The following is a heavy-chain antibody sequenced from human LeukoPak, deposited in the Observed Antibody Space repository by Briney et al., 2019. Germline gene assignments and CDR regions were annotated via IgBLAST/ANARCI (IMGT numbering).Heavy chain of an antibody. CDR1: GDSISNSRYY. CDR3: AREYSSSLVPDI. J-gene: IGHJ3*02. V-gene: IGHV4-39*01. Sequence: SETLSLTCTVSGDSISNSRYYWGWIRQPPGKGLEWIGSIYYSGSTYYNPSLKSRVTISVDTSKNQFSLKLSSVTAADTAVYYCAREYSSSLVPDIWGQGTMVTVSS. D-gene: IGHD6-6*01. CDR2: IYYSGST.